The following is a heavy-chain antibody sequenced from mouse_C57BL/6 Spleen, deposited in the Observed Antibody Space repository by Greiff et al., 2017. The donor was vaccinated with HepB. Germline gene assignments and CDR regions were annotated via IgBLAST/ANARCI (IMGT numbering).Heavy chain of an antibody. V-gene: IGHV1-55*01. CDR1: GYTFTSYW. Sequence: VQLQQSGAELVKPGASVKMSCKASGYTFTSYWITWVKQRPGQGLEWIGDIYPGSGSTNYNEKFKSKATLTVDTSSSTAYMQLSSLTSEDSAVYYCAISPSYYYGSSYEDYWGPGTTLTVSS. CDR3: AISPSYYYGSSYEDY. D-gene: IGHD1-1*01. CDR2: IYPGSGST. J-gene: IGHJ2*01.